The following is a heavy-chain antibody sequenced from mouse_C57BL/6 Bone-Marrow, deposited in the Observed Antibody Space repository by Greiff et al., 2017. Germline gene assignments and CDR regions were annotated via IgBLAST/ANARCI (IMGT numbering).Heavy chain of an antibody. J-gene: IGHJ3*01. Sequence: VQLLQPGAELVKPGASVKLSCKASGYTFTSYWMHWVKQRPGQGLEWIGMIHPNSGSTNYNEKFKSKATLTVDKSSSTAYMQLSSLTSEDSAVYYCARSGLRYPAWFAYWGQGTLVTVSA. V-gene: IGHV1-64*01. D-gene: IGHD1-1*01. CDR2: IHPNSGST. CDR1: GYTFTSYW. CDR3: ARSGLRYPAWFAY.